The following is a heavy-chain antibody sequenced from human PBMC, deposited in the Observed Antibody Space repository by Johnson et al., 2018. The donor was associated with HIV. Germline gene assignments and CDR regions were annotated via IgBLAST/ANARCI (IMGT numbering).Heavy chain of an antibody. V-gene: IGHV3-11*04. CDR1: GFSFSDYY. Sequence: QVQLVESGGGLVKPGGSLRLSCAASGFSFSDYYMSWIRQAPGKGLDWVSYISSSGSSIYYADSVKGRFTISRDNAKNSLYLQMNSLRAEDTALYYCARVLRAYYYDSSADRSAFDIWGQGTMVTVSS. CDR3: ARVLRAYYYDSSADRSAFDI. J-gene: IGHJ3*02. CDR2: ISSSGSSI. D-gene: IGHD3-22*01.